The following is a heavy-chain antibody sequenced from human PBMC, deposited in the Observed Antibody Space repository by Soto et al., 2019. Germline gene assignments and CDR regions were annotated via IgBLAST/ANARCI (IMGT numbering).Heavy chain of an antibody. V-gene: IGHV3-53*01. D-gene: IGHD2-2*01. CDR2: IYSGGST. CDR1: GFTVSSNY. CDR3: AKGVDQLRFWANWFDS. J-gene: IGHJ5*01. Sequence: GGSLILSCAASGFTVSSNYMSWVRQAPGKGLEWVSVIYSGGSTYYADSVKGRFTISRDNSKYTLYLQMNSLRAEDTAVYYCAKGVDQLRFWANWFDSWGQGTLVTVSS.